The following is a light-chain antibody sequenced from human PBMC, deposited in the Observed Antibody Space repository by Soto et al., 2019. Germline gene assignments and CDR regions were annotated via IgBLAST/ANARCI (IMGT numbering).Light chain of an antibody. CDR1: QSIISSY. CDR3: QHYDGALT. V-gene: IGKV3-20*01. Sequence: EITLTKSQHTLSLSPGERASLSCRTSQSIISSYFAWYQQKPGQSPRLLVYAASIRAPGTPDRFSGSGSGTDFTLTISRVEAADFAVYFFQHYDGALTFGGGTRVEIK. J-gene: IGKJ4*01. CDR2: AAS.